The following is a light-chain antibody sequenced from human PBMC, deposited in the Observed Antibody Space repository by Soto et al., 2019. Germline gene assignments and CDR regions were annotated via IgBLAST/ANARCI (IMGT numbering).Light chain of an antibody. CDR3: QQYTNTNNTWM. V-gene: IGKV1-5*01. Sequence: DIQVTQTPPTLSASVGDSVTITCRARQTISTWMAWYQQKTGKAPKLLVYDASTLQSGVASRFSGSGSGTEFTLIISGLQPDDSATYYCQQYTNTNNTWMFGQGTKVDIK. J-gene: IGKJ1*01. CDR2: DAS. CDR1: QTISTW.